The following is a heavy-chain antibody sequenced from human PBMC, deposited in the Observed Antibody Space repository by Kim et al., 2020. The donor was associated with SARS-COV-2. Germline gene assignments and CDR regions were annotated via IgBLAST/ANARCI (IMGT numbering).Heavy chain of an antibody. CDR3: TLYYYDSRGY. D-gene: IGHD3-22*01. V-gene: IGHV3-15*01. Sequence: TTDYAAPVKGRFTISRDDSKNTLYLQMNSLKTEDTAVYYCTLYYYDSRGYWGQGTLVTVSS. J-gene: IGHJ4*02. CDR2: TT.